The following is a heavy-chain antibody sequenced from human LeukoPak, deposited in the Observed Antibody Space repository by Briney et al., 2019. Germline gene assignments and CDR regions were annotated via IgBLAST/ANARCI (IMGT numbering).Heavy chain of an antibody. D-gene: IGHD1-7*01. CDR3: ARGPMELRHYFDY. J-gene: IGHJ4*02. Sequence: SETLSLTCAVYGGSFSGYYWSWIRQPPGKGLEWIGEINHSGSTNYNPSLKSRVTISVDTSKNQFSLKLSSVTAADTAVYYCARGPMELRHYFDYWGQGTLVTVSS. CDR1: GGSFSGYY. CDR2: INHSGST. V-gene: IGHV4-34*01.